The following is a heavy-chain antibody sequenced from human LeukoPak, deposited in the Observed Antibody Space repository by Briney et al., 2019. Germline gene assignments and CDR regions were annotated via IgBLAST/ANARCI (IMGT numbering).Heavy chain of an antibody. CDR2: ISSSSTYI. CDR3: ARVYSYIFVY. J-gene: IGHJ4*02. V-gene: IGHV3-21*01. CDR1: GFTFTNYG. D-gene: IGHD5-18*01. Sequence: GGSLRLSCSASGFTFTNYGMNWVRQAPGKGLEWVSSISSSSTYIYYADSVKGRFTISRDNAKNSLYLQMNSLRAEDTAVYYCARVYSYIFVYWGQGTLVTVSS.